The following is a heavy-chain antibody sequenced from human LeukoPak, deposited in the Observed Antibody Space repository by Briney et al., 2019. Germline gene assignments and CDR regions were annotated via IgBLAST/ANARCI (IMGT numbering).Heavy chain of an antibody. V-gene: IGHV5-51*03. Sequence: GESLKISCKGSGYSFTSYWIGWVRQMPGRGLEWMGIIYPGDSDTRYSPSFQGQVTISADKSISTAYLQWSSLKASDTAMYYCAGLADDSSGYYYNWFDPWGQGTLVTVSS. D-gene: IGHD3-22*01. CDR2: IYPGDSDT. CDR1: GYSFTSYW. J-gene: IGHJ5*02. CDR3: AGLADDSSGYYYNWFDP.